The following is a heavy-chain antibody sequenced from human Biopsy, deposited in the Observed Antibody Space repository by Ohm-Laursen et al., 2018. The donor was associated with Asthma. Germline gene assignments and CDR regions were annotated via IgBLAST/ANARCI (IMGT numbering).Heavy chain of an antibody. V-gene: IGHV1-69*13. D-gene: IGHD2-2*01. Sequence: GASVKVSCKFLGGTFNTYVIGWVRQAPGQGLEWMGGINSVFGTTTYPQKFPDRVTITADDSTSTVYMELSSLRSEDTAVYYCARKAGSCISRTCYSLDFWGQGTLVTVSS. CDR2: INSVFGTT. CDR1: GGTFNTYV. J-gene: IGHJ4*02. CDR3: ARKAGSCISRTCYSLDF.